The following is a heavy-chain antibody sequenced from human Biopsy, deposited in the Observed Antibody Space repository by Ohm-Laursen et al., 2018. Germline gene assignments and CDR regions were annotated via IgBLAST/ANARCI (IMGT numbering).Heavy chain of an antibody. J-gene: IGHJ4*02. V-gene: IGHV1-18*01. CDR1: GYNFNSYG. CDR3: ARISITRLLDY. CDR2: ISGYNGNT. Sequence: GSSVKVSCKASGYNFNSYGISWVRQAPGQGLEWMGRISGYNGNTLYAQKFQHRVTMTTDTSTSTAYMELRSLTSDDTAVYYCARISITRLLDYWGQGTLVIVSS. D-gene: IGHD3-3*01.